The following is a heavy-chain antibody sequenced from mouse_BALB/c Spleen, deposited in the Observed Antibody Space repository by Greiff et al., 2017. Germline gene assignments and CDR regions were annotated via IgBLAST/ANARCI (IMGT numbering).Heavy chain of an antibody. V-gene: IGHV14-3*02. CDR3: ASPTVVALYAMDY. D-gene: IGHD1-1*01. CDR1: GFNIKDTY. Sequence: EVQLQQSGAELVRSGASVKLSCTASGFNIKDTYMHWVKQRPEQGLEWIGRIDPANGNTKYDPKFQGKATITADTSSNTAYLQLSSLTSEDTAVYYCASPTVVALYAMDYWGQGTSVTVSS. J-gene: IGHJ4*01. CDR2: IDPANGNT.